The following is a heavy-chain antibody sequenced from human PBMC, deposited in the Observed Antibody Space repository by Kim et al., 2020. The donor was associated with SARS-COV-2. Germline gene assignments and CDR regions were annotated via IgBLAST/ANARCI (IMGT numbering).Heavy chain of an antibody. Sequence: SVKVSCKASGGTFSSYAVSWVRQAPGQGLEWMGGIIPIFGTANYAQKFQGRVTITADESTSTAYMELSSLRSEDTAVYYCARGDGRYNPGFDYYYYGMDVWGQGTTVTVSS. D-gene: IGHD1-1*01. CDR1: GGTFSSYA. V-gene: IGHV1-69*13. CDR3: ARGDGRYNPGFDYYYYGMDV. J-gene: IGHJ6*02. CDR2: IIPIFGTA.